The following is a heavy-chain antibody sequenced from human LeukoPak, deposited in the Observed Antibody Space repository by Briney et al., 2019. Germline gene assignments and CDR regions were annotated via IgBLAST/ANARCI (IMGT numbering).Heavy chain of an antibody. CDR3: ARTVIYSRIYYLHY. CDR2: IYYSGST. CDR1: GGSISSSSYY. Sequence: SETLSLTCTVSGGSISSSSYYWGWIPQTPGKGLEWIVSIYYSGSTYYNPSLKSRVTISVDTSKNQFSLKLSSVTAADTAVYYCARTVIYSRIYYLHYWGQGTLVTVSS. J-gene: IGHJ4*02. D-gene: IGHD2-21*01. V-gene: IGHV4-39*01.